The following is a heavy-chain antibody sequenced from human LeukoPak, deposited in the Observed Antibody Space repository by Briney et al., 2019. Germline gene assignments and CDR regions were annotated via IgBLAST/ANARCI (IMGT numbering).Heavy chain of an antibody. V-gene: IGHV1-24*01. D-gene: IGHD3-10*01. CDR2: FDPEDGET. J-gene: IGHJ4*02. Sequence: ASVKVSCKVSGYTLTELSMHRVRQAPGEGLEWMGGFDPEDGETIYAQKFQGRVTMTEDTSTDTAYMELSSLRSEDTAVYYCATVWARGSVFDYWGQGTLVTVSS. CDR3: ATVWARGSVFDY. CDR1: GYTLTELS.